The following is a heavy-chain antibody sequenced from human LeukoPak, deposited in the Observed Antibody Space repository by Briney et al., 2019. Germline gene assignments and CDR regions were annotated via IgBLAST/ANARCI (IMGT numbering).Heavy chain of an antibody. CDR2: IIPIFGTA. Sequence: SVKVSCKASGGTFSSYAISWVRQAPGQGLEWMGGIIPIFGTANYAQKLQGRVTITADESTSTAYMELSSLRSEDTAVYYCARGSAGLHLGELSLWSFDYWGQGTLVTVSS. J-gene: IGHJ4*02. CDR3: ARGSAGLHLGELSLWSFDY. CDR1: GGTFSSYA. V-gene: IGHV1-69*13. D-gene: IGHD3-16*02.